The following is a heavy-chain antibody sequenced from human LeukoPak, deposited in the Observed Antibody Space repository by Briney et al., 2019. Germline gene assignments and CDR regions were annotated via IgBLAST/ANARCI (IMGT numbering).Heavy chain of an antibody. CDR1: GGTFSSYA. CDR3: ASWFRYCSGGSCYNGMDV. Sequence: SVKVSCKASGGTFSSYAVSWVRQAPGQGLEWMGRIIPIFGIANYAQKFQGRVTITADKSTSTAYMELSSLRSEDTAVYYCASWFRYCSGGSCYNGMDVWGQGTTVTVSS. D-gene: IGHD2-15*01. J-gene: IGHJ6*02. V-gene: IGHV1-69*04. CDR2: IIPIFGIA.